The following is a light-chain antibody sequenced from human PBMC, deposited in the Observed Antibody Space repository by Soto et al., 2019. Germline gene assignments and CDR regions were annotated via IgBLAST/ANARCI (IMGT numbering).Light chain of an antibody. CDR2: SAS. CDR3: QQYGSSGT. J-gene: IGKJ1*01. Sequence: EIVLSQSPGTLSLSAGERATLSCRASQSVSSSYLAWYQQKPGQAPRFLIYSASSRATGIPDRFSGSGSGTDFTLTISRLEPEDFAVYYCQQYGSSGTFGQGTKVDIK. V-gene: IGKV3-20*01. CDR1: QSVSSSY.